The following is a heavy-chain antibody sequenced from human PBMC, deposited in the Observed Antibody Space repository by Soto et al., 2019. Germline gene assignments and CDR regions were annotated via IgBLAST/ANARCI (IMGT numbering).Heavy chain of an antibody. J-gene: IGHJ3*02. CDR1: GFTFSSYA. CDR3: ARESVAFDI. Sequence: QVQLVESGGGVVQPGRSLRLSCAASGFTFSSYAMHWVRQAPGKGLEWVAVISYDGSNKYYADSVKGRLTTSRDNSKNTLYLQMNSLRAEDTAVYYCARESVAFDIWGQGTMVTVSS. D-gene: IGHD3-3*01. V-gene: IGHV3-30-3*01. CDR2: ISYDGSNK.